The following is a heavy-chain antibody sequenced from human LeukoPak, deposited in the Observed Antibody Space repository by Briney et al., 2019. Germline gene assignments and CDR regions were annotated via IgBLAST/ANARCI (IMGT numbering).Heavy chain of an antibody. V-gene: IGHV3-30-3*01. D-gene: IGHD7-27*01. Sequence: GGSLRLSCAASGFTFSSYAMHWVRQAPGKGLEWVAVISYDGSNKYYADSVKGRFTISRDNSKSTLYLQMNSLRAEDTAVYYCARRLGTYPSNWFDPWGQGTLVTVSS. CDR3: ARRLGTYPSNWFDP. J-gene: IGHJ5*02. CDR2: ISYDGSNK. CDR1: GFTFSSYA.